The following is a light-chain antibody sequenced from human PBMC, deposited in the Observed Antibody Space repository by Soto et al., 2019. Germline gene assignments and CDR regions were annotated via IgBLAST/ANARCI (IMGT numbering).Light chain of an antibody. CDR1: QNINNN. J-gene: IGKJ4*01. V-gene: IGKV3-15*01. Sequence: EIVMTQYPVTLSVSPGERVTLSCWASQNINNNLAWYQQRPGQAPRLLIYGASTRATAIPARLSGSGSGTEFTLTISSLQSEDFAVYYCQQYSNWPLTFGGGTKVEIK. CDR3: QQYSNWPLT. CDR2: GAS.